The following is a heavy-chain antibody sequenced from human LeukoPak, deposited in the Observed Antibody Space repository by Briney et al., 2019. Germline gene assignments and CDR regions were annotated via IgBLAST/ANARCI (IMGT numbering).Heavy chain of an antibody. CDR2: IYYSGST. J-gene: IGHJ4*02. CDR1: GGSISSYY. Sequence: ASETLSLTCTVSGGSISSYYWSWIRQPPGKGLEWIGYIYYSGSTNYNPSLKSRVTISVDTSKNQFSLKLSSVTAADTAFYYCVRHQIAVAGPGFDYWGQGILVTVSS. D-gene: IGHD6-19*01. V-gene: IGHV4-59*01. CDR3: VRHQIAVAGPGFDY.